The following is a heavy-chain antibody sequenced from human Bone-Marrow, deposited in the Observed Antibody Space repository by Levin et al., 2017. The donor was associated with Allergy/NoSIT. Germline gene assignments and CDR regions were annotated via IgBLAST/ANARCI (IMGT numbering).Heavy chain of an antibody. D-gene: IGHD5-12*01. CDR1: GGSISSSSYY. V-gene: IGHV4-39*07. CDR2: IYYSGST. J-gene: IGHJ6*02. Sequence: TSSETLSLTCTVSGGSISSSSYYWGWIRQPPGKGLEWIGTIYYSGSTYYNPSLKSRVTISIDMSKNQFSPKLSSVTAADTAVYYCAREVAYDGPSDYSGMDVWGQGTTVTVSS. CDR3: AREVAYDGPSDYSGMDV.